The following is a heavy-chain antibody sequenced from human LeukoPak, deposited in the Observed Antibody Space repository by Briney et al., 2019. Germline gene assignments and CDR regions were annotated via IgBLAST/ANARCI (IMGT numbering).Heavy chain of an antibody. V-gene: IGHV4-39*01. CDR2: IYYSGST. D-gene: IGHD3-22*01. J-gene: IGHJ4*02. CDR1: GGSISSSSYY. Sequence: SETPSLTCTVSGGSISSSSYYWGWIRQPPGKGLEWIGSIYYSGSTYYNPSLKSRVTISVDTSKNQFSLKLSSVTAADTAVYYCARRGYYFDYWGQGTLVTVSS. CDR3: ARRGYYFDY.